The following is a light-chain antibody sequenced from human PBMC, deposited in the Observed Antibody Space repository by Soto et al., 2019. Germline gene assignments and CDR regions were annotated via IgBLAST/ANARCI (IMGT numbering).Light chain of an antibody. CDR1: SSNIGNNY. J-gene: IGLJ1*01. Sequence: QSVLTQPPSVSAAPGQKVTISCSGSSSNIGNNYVSWYQQLPGTAPKLLIYENNKRPSGIPDRFFGSKSGTSATLGITGLQTGDEADYYCGTWDSSMSASVFGTGNKVTVL. CDR3: GTWDSSMSASV. V-gene: IGLV1-51*02. CDR2: ENN.